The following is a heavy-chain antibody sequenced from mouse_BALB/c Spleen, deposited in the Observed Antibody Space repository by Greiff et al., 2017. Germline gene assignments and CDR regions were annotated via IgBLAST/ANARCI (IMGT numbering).Heavy chain of an antibody. V-gene: IGHV5-9-3*01. Sequence: EVNVVESGGGLVKPGGSLKLSCAASGFTFSSYAMSWVRQTPEKRLEWVATISSGGSYTYYPDSVKGRFTISRDNAKNTLYLQMSSLRSEDTAMYYCARRGGNYDYAMDYWGQGTSVTVSS. J-gene: IGHJ4*01. D-gene: IGHD2-1*01. CDR3: ARRGGNYDYAMDY. CDR2: ISSGGSYT. CDR1: GFTFSSYA.